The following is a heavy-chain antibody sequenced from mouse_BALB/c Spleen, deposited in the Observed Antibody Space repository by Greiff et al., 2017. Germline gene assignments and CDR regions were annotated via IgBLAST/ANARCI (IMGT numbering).Heavy chain of an antibody. J-gene: IGHJ4*01. CDR1: GFTFSSYT. CDR2: ISSGGGNT. CDR3: ARSHDGYFYYYAMDY. V-gene: IGHV5-9*03. Sequence: EVKLMESGGGLVKPGGSLKLSCAASGFTFSSYTMSWVRQTPEKRLEWVATISSGGGNTYYPDSVKGRFTISRDNAKNNLYLQMSSLRSEDTALYYCARSHDGYFYYYAMDYWGQGTSVTVSS. D-gene: IGHD2-3*01.